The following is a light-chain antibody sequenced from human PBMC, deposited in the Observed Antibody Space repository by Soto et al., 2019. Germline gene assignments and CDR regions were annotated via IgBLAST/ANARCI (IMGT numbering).Light chain of an antibody. CDR2: DAS. V-gene: IGKV1-5*01. CDR1: QNIIRW. Sequence: DIQMTQSPSTLSASVGDRVTITCRASQNIIRWLAWYQQKPGKAPKLLIYDASNLESGVPSRFSGSGSGTEFTLTISSLQPDYFSTYYCQQYYTSWTFGPGTKVDIK. J-gene: IGKJ3*01. CDR3: QQYYTSWT.